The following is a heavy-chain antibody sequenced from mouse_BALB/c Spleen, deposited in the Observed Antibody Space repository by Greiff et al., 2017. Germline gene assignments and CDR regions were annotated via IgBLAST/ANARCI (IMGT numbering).Heavy chain of an antibody. D-gene: IGHD1-1*01. V-gene: IGHV1S135*01. CDR3: ARSGSSTYYAMDY. Sequence: VQLQQSGPELMKPGASVKISCKASGYSFTSYYMHWVKQSHGKSLEWIGYIDPFNGGTSYNQKFKGKATLTVDKSSSTAYMHLSSLTSEDSAVYYCARSGSSTYYAMDYWGQGTSVTVSS. CDR2: IDPFNGGT. CDR1: GYSFTSYY. J-gene: IGHJ4*01.